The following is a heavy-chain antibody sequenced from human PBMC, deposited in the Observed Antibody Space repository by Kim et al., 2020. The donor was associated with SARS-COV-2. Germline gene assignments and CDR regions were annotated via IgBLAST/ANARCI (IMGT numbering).Heavy chain of an antibody. D-gene: IGHD4-17*01. V-gene: IGHV1-69*13. CDR2: IIPIFGTA. CDR3: ARDPRYGDYEGWFDP. Sequence: SVKVSCKASGGTFSSYAISWVRQAPGQGLEWMGGIIPIFGTANYAQKFQGRVTITADESTSTAYMELSSLRSEDTAVYYCARDPRYGDYEGWFDPWGQGTLVTVSS. CDR1: GGTFSSYA. J-gene: IGHJ5*02.